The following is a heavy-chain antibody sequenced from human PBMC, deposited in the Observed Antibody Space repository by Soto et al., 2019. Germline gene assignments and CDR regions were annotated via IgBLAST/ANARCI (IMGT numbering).Heavy chain of an antibody. D-gene: IGHD2-21*02. CDR2: IYHSGST. CDR1: GGSISSSNW. Sequence: SDTLSLTCAVSGGSISSSNWWSWVRQPPVKGLEWIGEIYHSGSTNYNPSLKSRVTISVDKSKNQFSLKLSSVTAADTAVYYCARENAAIRYYYGMDVGGQGTTVNVSS. CDR3: ARENAAIRYYYGMDV. J-gene: IGHJ6*02. V-gene: IGHV4-4*02.